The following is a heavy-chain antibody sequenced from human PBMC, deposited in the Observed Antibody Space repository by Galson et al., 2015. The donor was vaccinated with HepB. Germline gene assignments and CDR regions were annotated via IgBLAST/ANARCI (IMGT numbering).Heavy chain of an antibody. J-gene: IGHJ6*02. Sequence: SVKVSCKASGYTFTSYDINWVRQAPGQGLEWMGWMNPNSGNTGYAQKFQGRVTMTRNTSISTAYMELSSLRSEDTAVYYCARSSSWTDYYYYYGMDVRGQGTTVTVSS. V-gene: IGHV1-8*01. CDR2: MNPNSGNT. CDR1: GYTFTSYD. CDR3: ARSSSWTDYYYYYGMDV. D-gene: IGHD6-13*01.